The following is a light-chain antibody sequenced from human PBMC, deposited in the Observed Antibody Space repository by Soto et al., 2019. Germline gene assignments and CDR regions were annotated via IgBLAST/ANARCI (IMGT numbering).Light chain of an antibody. Sequence: DIQMTQSPSFLSASVGDSVTITCRASQSIGKHLNWYQQKPGKAPKFLIYGASTLQSGVPSRFTGSGSGTDFTLTVNSLQPEDFATYYCQQSYSSPTTFGQGTRLEIK. J-gene: IGKJ5*01. CDR2: GAS. CDR3: QQSYSSPTT. CDR1: QSIGKH. V-gene: IGKV1-39*01.